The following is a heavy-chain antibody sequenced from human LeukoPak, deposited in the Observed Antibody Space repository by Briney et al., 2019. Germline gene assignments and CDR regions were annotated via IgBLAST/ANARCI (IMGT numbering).Heavy chain of an antibody. D-gene: IGHD2-2*01. CDR2: ISGDGEST. J-gene: IGHJ4*02. CDR1: GVTLRNYA. CDR3: VKDRDCSSTGCYVFAN. Sequence: GGSLRLSCAASGVTLRNYAMTWIRQAPGKGLQWVSVISGDGESTYYADSVRGRFTISRDNSKNTMYLQMNNPRAEDTAIYYCVKDRDCSSTGCYVFANWGQGTLVTVSS. V-gene: IGHV3-23*01.